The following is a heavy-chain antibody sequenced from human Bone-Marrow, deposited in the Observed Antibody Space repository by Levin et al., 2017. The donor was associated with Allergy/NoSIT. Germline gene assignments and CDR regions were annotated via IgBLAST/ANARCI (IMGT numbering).Heavy chain of an antibody. CDR1: GGSISSYY. J-gene: IGHJ4*02. CDR2: ISYSGST. D-gene: IGHD6-13*01. CDR3: ARGKAAAGLPYFDY. V-gene: IGHV4-59*01. Sequence: PGGSLRLSCTVSGGSISSYYWSWIRQPPGRGLEWIGYISYSGSTNYNPSLKSRVTMSVDTSKNQFSLNLSSVTTADTAVYYCARGKAAAGLPYFDYWGQGTLVTVSS.